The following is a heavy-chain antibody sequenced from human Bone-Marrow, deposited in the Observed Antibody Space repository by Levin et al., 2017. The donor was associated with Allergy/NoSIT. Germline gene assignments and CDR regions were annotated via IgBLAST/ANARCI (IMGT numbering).Heavy chain of an antibody. J-gene: IGHJ6*02. CDR3: ARDPVAILWFGEQRDYYYYYGMDV. V-gene: IGHV3-21*01. D-gene: IGHD3-10*01. Sequence: GGSLRLSCAASGFTFSSYSMNWVRQAPGKGLEWVSSISSSSSYIYYADSVKGRFTISRDNAKNSLYLQMNSLRAEDTAVYYCARDPVAILWFGEQRDYYYYYGMDVWGQGTTVTVSS. CDR1: GFTFSSYS. CDR2: ISSSSSYI.